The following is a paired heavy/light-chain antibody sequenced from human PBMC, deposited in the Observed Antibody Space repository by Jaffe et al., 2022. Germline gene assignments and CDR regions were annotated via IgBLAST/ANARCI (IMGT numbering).Heavy chain of an antibody. CDR1: GYTFSSYA. CDR3: ARDLEIAFRYGSGSFPYDY. D-gene: IGHD3-10*01. V-gene: IGHV1-3*01. CDR2: INAVNGDT. J-gene: IGHJ4*02. Sequence: QVQLVQSGAEVKKPGASVKVSCKASGYTFSSYAIQWVRQAPGQRLEWMGWINAVNGDTEYSQKFQGRVTLTRDTSASTAYMELSSLKSEDTAMYYCARDLEIAFRYGSGSFPYDYWGQGTLVTVSS.
Light chain of an antibody. CDR2: GAS. V-gene: IGKV3-20*01. CDR3: QQYGSSPRT. J-gene: IGKJ1*01. CDR1: QSVSSNY. Sequence: EIVLTQSPGTLSLSPGERATLSCRASQSVSSNYLAWYQQKPGQAPRLLIYGASSRATGIPDRFSGSGSGTDFTLTISRLEPEDFAVYYCQQYGSSPRTFGQGTKVEMK.